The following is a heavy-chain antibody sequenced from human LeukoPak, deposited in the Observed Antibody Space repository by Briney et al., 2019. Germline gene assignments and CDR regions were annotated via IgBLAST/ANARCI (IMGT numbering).Heavy chain of an antibody. CDR1: GYSFTSYW. CDR3: ARRANRDGYNYDYYDY. D-gene: IGHD5-24*01. Sequence: GESLKISCKGSGYSFTSYWIGWVRQMPGKGLEWVGIIYAGDSGTRYSPSFEGQVTVSADKSINTAYMEWSSLQASDTAVYYCARRANRDGYNYDYYDYWGQGTLVSVSS. V-gene: IGHV5-51*01. CDR2: IYAGDSGT. J-gene: IGHJ4*02.